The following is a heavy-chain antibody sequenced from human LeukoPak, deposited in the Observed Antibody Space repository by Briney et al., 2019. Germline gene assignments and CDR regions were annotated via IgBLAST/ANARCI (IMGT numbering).Heavy chain of an antibody. D-gene: IGHD6-19*01. CDR1: GFTFGDYG. CDR3: TRSSSGWYSDY. CDR2: IRSKAYGGTT. V-gene: IGHV3-49*04. J-gene: IGHJ4*02. Sequence: GGSLRLSCTASGFTFGDYGMSWVRQAPGKGLEWVGFIRSKAYGGTTEYAASVKGRFIISRDDFKSIAYLQMNSLKTEDTAVYYCTRSSSGWYSDYWGQGTLVTVSS.